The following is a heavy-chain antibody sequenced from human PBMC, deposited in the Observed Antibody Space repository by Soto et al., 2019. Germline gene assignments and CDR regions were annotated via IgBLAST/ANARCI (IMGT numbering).Heavy chain of an antibody. D-gene: IGHD3-22*01. V-gene: IGHV3-30-3*01. Sequence: PGGSLRLSCAASGFTFSSYAMHWVLQAPGKGLEWVAVISYDGSNKYYADTVKGRFTISRDNSKNTLYLQMNSLRAEDTVVFYCARSGGLDYYYNSSGTLGYWGKGPLVT. J-gene: IGHJ4*02. CDR2: ISYDGSNK. CDR3: ARSGGLDYYYNSSGTLGY. CDR1: GFTFSSYA.